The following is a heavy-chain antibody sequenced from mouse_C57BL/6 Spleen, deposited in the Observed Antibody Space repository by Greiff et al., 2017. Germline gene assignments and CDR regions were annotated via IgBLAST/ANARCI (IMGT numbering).Heavy chain of an antibody. CDR3: ARMRDWDVRGAMDY. V-gene: IGHV1-78*01. CDR2: IYPRDGST. D-gene: IGHD4-1*01. CDR1: GYTFTDHT. Sequence: QVQLQQSDAELVKPGASVKISCKVSGYTFTDHTLHWMQQRPEQGLEWIGYIYPRDGSTKYNEKFKGKATLTADKSSSTANMQLNSLTSEDSAVYVCARMRDWDVRGAMDYWGQGTSVTV. J-gene: IGHJ4*01.